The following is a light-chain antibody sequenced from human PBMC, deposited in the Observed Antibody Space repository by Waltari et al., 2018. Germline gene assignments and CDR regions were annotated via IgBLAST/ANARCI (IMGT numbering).Light chain of an antibody. CDR3: CTYAGRSTSDQYV. V-gene: IGLV2-23*02. CDR2: EVT. CDR1: SSDVGTYNL. Sequence: QSALTQPASVSGSPGQSITISCTGTSSDVGTYNLVSWYQQHPGKAPKLIIYEVTKRPSGVSNRFAGSKSGNTASLTIAGLQAEDEADYCCTYAGRSTSDQYVFGSGTKVTVL. J-gene: IGLJ1*01.